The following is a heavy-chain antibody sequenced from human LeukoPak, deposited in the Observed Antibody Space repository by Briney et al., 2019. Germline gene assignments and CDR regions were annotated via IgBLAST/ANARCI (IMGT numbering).Heavy chain of an antibody. CDR3: ARARYCYTTSYPLDY. J-gene: IGHJ4*02. Sequence: AASVKVSCKASGYIFTDYYIHWVRQAPGQGHERMGRINPNSGGTNFAQKFQARVTMTSDTSISTAYMEVSGLESDDTAVYYCARARYCYTTSYPLDYWGQGTLVTVSS. CDR2: INPNSGGT. CDR1: GYIFTDYY. D-gene: IGHD2-2*01. V-gene: IGHV1-2*06.